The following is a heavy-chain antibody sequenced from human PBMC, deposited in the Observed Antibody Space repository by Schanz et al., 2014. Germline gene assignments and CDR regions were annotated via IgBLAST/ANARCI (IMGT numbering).Heavy chain of an antibody. CDR2: IASGGSHT. CDR3: ARAAYSHGLDV. J-gene: IGHJ6*02. CDR1: GFTFSSYG. D-gene: IGHD3-16*01. V-gene: IGHV3-NL1*01. Sequence: QVQLVESGGGVVQPGRSLRLSCATSGFTFSSYGMHWVRQAPGKGLEWVSTIASGGSHTFYADSVTGRFTISGDNSKNTLFLQMNSLKTEDTAVYFCARAAYSHGLDVWGRGTTVTVSS.